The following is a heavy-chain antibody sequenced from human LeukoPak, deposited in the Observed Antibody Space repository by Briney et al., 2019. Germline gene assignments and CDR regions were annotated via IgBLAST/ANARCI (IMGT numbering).Heavy chain of an antibody. CDR2: ISAYNGNT. CDR3: ARDMSGSYYLGGDY. J-gene: IGHJ4*02. CDR1: GYTFTSYG. V-gene: IGHV1-18*01. D-gene: IGHD1-26*01. Sequence: EASVKVSCKASGYTFTSYGISWVRQAPGQGLEWMGWISAYNGNTNYAQKLQGRVTMTTDTSTSTAYMELRSLRSDDTAVYYCARDMSGSYYLGGDYWGQGTLVTVSS.